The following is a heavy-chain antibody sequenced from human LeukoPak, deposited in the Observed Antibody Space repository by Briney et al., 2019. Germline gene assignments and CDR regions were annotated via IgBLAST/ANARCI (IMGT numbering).Heavy chain of an antibody. CDR2: INPDTEDS. D-gene: IGHD3-10*01. V-gene: IGHV1-2*02. J-gene: IGHJ4*02. CDR3: AKERARGFGELSAFGY. CDR1: GFDFRDYF. Sequence: ASVKVSCKASGFDFRDYFIHWVRQAPGEGLEWMGSINPDTEDSKIAQQFQGRVTMTRDTSMTTVYMDLRSLRYDDTAVYYCAKERARGFGELSAFGYWGQGTLVTVSS.